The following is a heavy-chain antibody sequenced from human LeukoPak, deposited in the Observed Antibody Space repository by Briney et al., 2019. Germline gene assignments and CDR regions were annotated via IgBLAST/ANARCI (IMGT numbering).Heavy chain of an antibody. D-gene: IGHD6-19*01. V-gene: IGHV5-51*01. CDR1: GYSFTNYW. CDR2: IYPDDSDT. Sequence: GESLKISCKGSGYSFTNYWIGWVRQMPGKGLEWMGIIYPDDSDTRNSPSFQGQVTISADKSISTAYLQWSSLKASDTAMYYCARRSKSDSSGWYDAFDMWGQGTMVTVSS. J-gene: IGHJ3*02. CDR3: ARRSKSDSSGWYDAFDM.